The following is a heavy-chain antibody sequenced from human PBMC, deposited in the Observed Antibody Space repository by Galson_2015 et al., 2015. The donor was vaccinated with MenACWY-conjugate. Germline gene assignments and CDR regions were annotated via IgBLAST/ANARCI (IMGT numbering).Heavy chain of an antibody. CDR3: VRGGYCSGATCYPYNAFDI. CDR2: ISTSDSSM. Sequence: SLRLSCAASGFPFSSHEMNWVRQAPGKGLEWVSYISTSDSSMFYADSVKGRFTISRDTAKNLLYLQMNSPRAEDTAVYYCVRGGYCSGATCYPYNAFDIWGQGTLVTVSS. V-gene: IGHV3-48*03. D-gene: IGHD2-15*01. CDR1: GFPFSSHE. J-gene: IGHJ3*02.